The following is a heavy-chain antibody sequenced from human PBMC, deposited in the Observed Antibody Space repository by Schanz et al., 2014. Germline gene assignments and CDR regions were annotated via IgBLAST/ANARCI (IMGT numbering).Heavy chain of an antibody. CDR1: GFTFGDYA. V-gene: IGHV3-23*04. J-gene: IGHJ3*02. D-gene: IGHD3-10*01. CDR3: AKGRFGELSAFDI. Sequence: VQLVDSGGGLVKPGGSLRLSCTASGFTFGDYAMTWVRQAPGKGLEWVSAINTGVNTYYADSVRGRFTMSRDNSKNTLYLQMNSLRAGDAAVYYCAKGRFGELSAFDIWGQGTMVTVSS. CDR2: INTGVNT.